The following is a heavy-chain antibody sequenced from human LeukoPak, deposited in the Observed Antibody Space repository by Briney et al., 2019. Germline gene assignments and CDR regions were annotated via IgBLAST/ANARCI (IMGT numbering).Heavy chain of an antibody. CDR3: ARASYCSTTSCYVPKLSNPRGDY. CDR1: GYTFTSYG. Sequence: ASVKVSCKASGYTFTSYGISWVRQAPGQGLEWMGWISAYNGNTNYAQKRQGRVTMTTDTSTSTAYMELRSLRSDDTAVYYCARASYCSTTSCYVPKLSNPRGDYWGQGTLVTVSS. J-gene: IGHJ4*02. CDR2: ISAYNGNT. D-gene: IGHD2-2*01. V-gene: IGHV1-18*01.